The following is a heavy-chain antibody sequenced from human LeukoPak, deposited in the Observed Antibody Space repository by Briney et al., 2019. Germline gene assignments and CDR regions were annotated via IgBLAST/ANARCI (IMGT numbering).Heavy chain of an antibody. J-gene: IGHJ6*03. CDR3: ARDSGYYGSGPYYMDV. Sequence: PGGSLRLSCVGSGFTFSDFAMIWVRQAPGKGLQWVSAISGPSSHTYYADSVRGRFTISRDNSRNILYLQMNSLTVEDTAVYYCARDSGYYGSGPYYMDVWGKGTTVTVSS. V-gene: IGHV3-23*01. D-gene: IGHD3-10*01. CDR2: ISGPSSHT. CDR1: GFTFSDFA.